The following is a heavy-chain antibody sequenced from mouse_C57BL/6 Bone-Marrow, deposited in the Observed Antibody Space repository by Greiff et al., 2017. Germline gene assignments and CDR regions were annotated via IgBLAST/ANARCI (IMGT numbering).Heavy chain of an antibody. CDR3: ASGGLLLAWGAY. D-gene: IGHD2-3*01. J-gene: IGHJ3*01. V-gene: IGHV1-5*01. CDR2: IYPGNSDT. CDR1: GYTFNSYW. Sequence: VQLQQSGTVLARPGASVKMSCKTSGYTFNSYWMHWVKQRPGQGLEWIGAIYPGNSDTSYNQKFKGKAKLTAVTSASTAYMELSSLTNEDSAVYYCASGGLLLAWGAYWGQGTLVTVSA.